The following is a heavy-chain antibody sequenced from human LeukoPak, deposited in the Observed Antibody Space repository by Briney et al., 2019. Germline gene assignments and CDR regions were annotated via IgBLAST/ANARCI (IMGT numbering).Heavy chain of an antibody. V-gene: IGHV3-21*01. CDR1: GFTFSYYS. D-gene: IGHD3-22*01. Sequence: GGSLRLSCAASGFTFSYYSMNWVRQAPGKGLEWVSSISSSSGYIYYADSVKGRFTISRDNAKNSLYPQMNSLRAEDTAVYYCARGGNYDPFDWGQGTLVTVSS. J-gene: IGHJ4*02. CDR2: ISSSSGYI. CDR3: ARGGNYDPFD.